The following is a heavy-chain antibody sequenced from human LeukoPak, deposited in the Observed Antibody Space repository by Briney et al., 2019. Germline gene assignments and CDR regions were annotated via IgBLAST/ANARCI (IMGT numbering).Heavy chain of an antibody. CDR1: GGSFSGYY. CDR3: ARVSAAMVSYVY. J-gene: IGHJ4*02. Sequence: SETLSLTCAVYGGSFSGYYWSWIRQPPGKGLEWIGEINHSGSTNYNPSLKSRVTISVDTSKNQFSLKLSSVTAADTAVYYCARVSAAMVSYVYWGQGTLVTVSS. V-gene: IGHV4-34*01. D-gene: IGHD2-2*01. CDR2: INHSGST.